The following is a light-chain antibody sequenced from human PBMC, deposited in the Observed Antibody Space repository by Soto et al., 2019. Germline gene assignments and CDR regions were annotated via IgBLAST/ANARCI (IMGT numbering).Light chain of an antibody. Sequence: QSALTQPASVSGSPGQSITISCTGTSGDVFAYNYVSWYQQYPGKAPKLMIYEVNDRPSGVSYRFSGSKSVNTASLTISGLPAADEGDYYCSSYTDRSNNTWVFGGGTKVTVL. CDR1: SGDVFAYNY. CDR2: EVN. V-gene: IGLV2-14*01. J-gene: IGLJ3*02. CDR3: SSYTDRSNNTWV.